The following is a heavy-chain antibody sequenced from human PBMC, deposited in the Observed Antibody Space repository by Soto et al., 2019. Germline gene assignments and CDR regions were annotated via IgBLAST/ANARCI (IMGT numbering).Heavy chain of an antibody. V-gene: IGHV4-31*03. CDR2: IYHSEST. D-gene: IGHD5-18*01. CDR3: ARDGYTYGSNAYDI. Sequence: QVQLQESGPGLVTPSETLSLTCIVSGGSISRGGYYWAWIRQQPGKGLEWIGHIYHSESTYYNPSLKSRVTMSVDTSKNHFSLRLSSVTAADTAVYYCARDGYTYGSNAYDIWGQGTMVTVSP. J-gene: IGHJ3*02. CDR1: GGSISRGGYY.